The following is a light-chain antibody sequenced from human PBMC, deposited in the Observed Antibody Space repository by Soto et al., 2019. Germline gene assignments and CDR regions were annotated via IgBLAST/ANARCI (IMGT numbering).Light chain of an antibody. CDR3: QAWDSSTYV. V-gene: IGLV3-1*01. J-gene: IGLJ1*01. CDR2: QDS. Sequence: SYYLTQPPSVSGSPGRTASITCSGDKLGDKYACWYQQKPGHSPVLVIYQDSKRPSGIPERFSGSNSGNTATLTISGTQAMDEADYYCQAWDSSTYVFGTGTKVTVL. CDR1: KLGDKY.